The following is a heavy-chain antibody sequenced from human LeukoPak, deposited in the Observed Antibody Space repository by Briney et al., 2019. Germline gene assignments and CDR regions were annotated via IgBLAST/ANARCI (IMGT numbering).Heavy chain of an antibody. V-gene: IGHV3-30-3*01. CDR1: GFTFSSYA. D-gene: IGHD3-16*02. CDR3: ARETLSVFDN. CDR2: ISYDGSNK. Sequence: GGSLRLSSAASGFTFSSYAMHWVRQAPGKGLEWVAVISYDGSNKYYADSVKGRFTISRDNSKNTLYLQMNSLRAEDTAVYYCARETLSVFDNWGQGTLVTVSS. J-gene: IGHJ4*02.